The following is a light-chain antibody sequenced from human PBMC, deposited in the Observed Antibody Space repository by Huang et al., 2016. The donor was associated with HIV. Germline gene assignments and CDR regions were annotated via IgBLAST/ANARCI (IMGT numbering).Light chain of an antibody. V-gene: IGKV3-15*01. CDR1: QSVSRN. CDR2: RAS. J-gene: IGKJ2*01. CDR3: QQYNNWLL. Sequence: EIVLTQSPATLSVSPGERATLSCRASQSVSRNLAWSQQKHGQPPRLLIYRASTMDTGIPARFSGSGSGTEFTLTISSLQSEDFAVYYCQQYNNWLLFGQGTKVEIK.